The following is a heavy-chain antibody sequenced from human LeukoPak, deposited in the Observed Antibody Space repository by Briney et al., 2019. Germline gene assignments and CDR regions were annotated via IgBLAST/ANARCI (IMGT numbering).Heavy chain of an antibody. J-gene: IGHJ6*03. CDR3: ARHFAFSYYYMDV. V-gene: IGHV4-59*08. CDR1: GGSISSYY. CDR2: IYYSGST. Sequence: SETLSLTCTVSGGSISSYYWSWIRQPPGKGLEWIGYIYYSGSTNYNPSLKSRVTISVDTSKNQFSLKLSSVTAADTAVYYCARHFAFSYYYMDVWGKGTTATVSS.